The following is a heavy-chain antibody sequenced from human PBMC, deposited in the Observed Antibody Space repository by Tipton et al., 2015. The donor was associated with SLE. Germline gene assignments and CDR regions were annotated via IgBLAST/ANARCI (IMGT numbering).Heavy chain of an antibody. CDR3: ARSSWEPYIGSYNWFDP. V-gene: IGHV1-69*01. D-gene: IGHD1-26*01. J-gene: IGHJ5*02. CDR2: IITIFGTA. CDR1: GGTFSSYA. Sequence: QLVQSGAEVKKPGSSVKVSCKASGGTFSSYAISWVRQAPGQGLEWMGGIITIFGTANYAQKFQGRVTITADESTSTAYMGLSSLRSEETAVYYCARSSWEPYIGSYNWFDPWGQGTLVTVSS.